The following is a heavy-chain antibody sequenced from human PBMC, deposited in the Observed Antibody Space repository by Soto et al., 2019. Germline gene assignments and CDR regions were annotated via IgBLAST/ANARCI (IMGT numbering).Heavy chain of an antibody. V-gene: IGHV3-33*01. Sequence: QVQLVESGGGVVQSGGSLRLSCAASGFTFDAYGFHWVRQAPGKGLEWVAVVWSNGNLKYYADSVKGRFTISRDSSKSALNLQMNSLRAADTAVYYCARIQLDTIMALDYWGQGTLVTVSS. CDR3: ARIQLDTIMALDY. D-gene: IGHD1-1*01. CDR1: GFTFDAYG. J-gene: IGHJ4*02. CDR2: VWSNGNLK.